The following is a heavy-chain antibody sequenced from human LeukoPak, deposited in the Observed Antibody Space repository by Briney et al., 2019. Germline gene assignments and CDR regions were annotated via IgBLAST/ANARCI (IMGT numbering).Heavy chain of an antibody. CDR1: GASFSGYY. Sequence: PSDPLSLTYAVHGASFSGYYWTSVRQPPGKGLDSFAEIYGSGSTDYNPFLKSRVTISVATSKNQFSLNLSSVTAAETAVYYCARMPDTAMARACWFDPWGQGTLVTVSS. CDR3: ARMPDTAMARACWFDP. D-gene: IGHD5-18*01. V-gene: IGHV4-34*01. CDR2: IYGSGST. J-gene: IGHJ5*02.